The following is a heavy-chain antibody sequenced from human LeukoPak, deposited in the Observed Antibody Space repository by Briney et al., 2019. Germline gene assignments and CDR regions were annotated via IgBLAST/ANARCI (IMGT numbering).Heavy chain of an antibody. V-gene: IGHV4-39*07. J-gene: IGHJ5*02. CDR2: IYSSGNT. Sequence: SGTLSLTCTVSGGSISTTNYYWGWIRQPPGRDLEWIGSIYSSGNTYYNPSLESRVTISVDTSKNQLSLKLTSATAADTAVYYCARSLPAARPRRWFDPWGQGTLVTVSS. D-gene: IGHD2-2*01. CDR3: ARSLPAARPRRWFDP. CDR1: GGSISTTNYY.